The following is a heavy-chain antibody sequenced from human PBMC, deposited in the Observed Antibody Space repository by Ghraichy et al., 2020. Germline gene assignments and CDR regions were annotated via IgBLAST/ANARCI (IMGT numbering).Heavy chain of an antibody. Sequence: GGSLRLSCAASGFNFSSHSITWVRQAPGKGLEWVSSISSRGSYIYYADSVKGRFTISRDNAKNSLHLQMNSLRPEDTAVFYCVRGIGRRAGFDIWGQGTMVTVSS. CDR1: GFNFSSHS. V-gene: IGHV3-21*01. J-gene: IGHJ3*02. D-gene: IGHD1-1*01. CDR3: VRGIGRRAGFDI. CDR2: ISSRGSYI.